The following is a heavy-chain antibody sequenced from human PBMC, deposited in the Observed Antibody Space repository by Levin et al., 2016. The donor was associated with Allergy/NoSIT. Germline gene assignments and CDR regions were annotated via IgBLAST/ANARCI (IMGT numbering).Heavy chain of an antibody. D-gene: IGHD3-3*01. CDR3: ARASLKYDFWSGYHYYYGMDV. CDR2: IYYSGST. Sequence: RQAPGKGLEWIGYIYYSGSTYYNPSLKSRVTISVDTSKNQFSLKLSSVTAADTAVYYCARASLKYDFWSGYHYYYGMDVWGQGTTVTVSS. J-gene: IGHJ6*02. V-gene: IGHV4-31*02.